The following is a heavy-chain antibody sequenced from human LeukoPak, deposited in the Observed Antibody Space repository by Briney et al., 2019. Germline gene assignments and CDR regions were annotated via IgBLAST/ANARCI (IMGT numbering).Heavy chain of an antibody. V-gene: IGHV3-30-3*01. D-gene: IGHD3-3*01. CDR2: ISYDGSNK. CDR3: ARGFFILDFWSGPPNWFDP. J-gene: IGHJ5*02. CDR1: GFTFSSYA. Sequence: GGSLRLSCAASGFTFSSYAMHWVRKAPGKGLEWVAVISYDGSNKYYADSVKGRFTISRDNSKNTLYLQMNSLRAEDTAVYYCARGFFILDFWSGPPNWFDPWGQGTLVTVSS.